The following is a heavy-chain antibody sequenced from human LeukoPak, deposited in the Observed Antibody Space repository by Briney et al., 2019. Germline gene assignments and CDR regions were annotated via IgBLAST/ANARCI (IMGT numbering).Heavy chain of an antibody. Sequence: ASVKVSCKASGYTFTGYHMHWVRQAPGQGLEWMGWINPNSGGTNYAQKFQGRVTMTRDTSISTAYMELSRLRSVDTAVYYCARAFYDFWSGYYTGFQGGDFDYWGQGTLVTVSS. CDR2: INPNSGGT. V-gene: IGHV1-2*02. D-gene: IGHD3-3*01. J-gene: IGHJ4*02. CDR1: GYTFTGYH. CDR3: ARAFYDFWSGYYTGFQGGDFDY.